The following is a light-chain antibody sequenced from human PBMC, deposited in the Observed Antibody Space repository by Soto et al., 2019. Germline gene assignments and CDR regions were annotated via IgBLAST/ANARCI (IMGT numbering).Light chain of an antibody. V-gene: IGKV1-33*01. J-gene: IGKJ2*01. CDR2: DAS. CDR1: QDITKS. CDR3: QQYDNLYT. Sequence: DIQMTQSPSSLSASVGDRVTITCQASQDITKSLNWYQQKPGKAPKLLIYDASNLERGVPSRFSGSGSGTHFTFTINSLQPEDIATYYCQQYDNLYTFGQGTKLEIK.